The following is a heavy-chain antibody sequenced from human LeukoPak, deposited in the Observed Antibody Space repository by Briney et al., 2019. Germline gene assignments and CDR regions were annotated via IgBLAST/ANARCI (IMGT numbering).Heavy chain of an antibody. D-gene: IGHD6-19*01. CDR1: GYTFTSYG. J-gene: IGHJ6*02. CDR2: ISAYNGNT. V-gene: IGHV1-18*01. Sequence: ASVKVSCKASGYTFTSYGISWVRQAPGQGLEWMGWISAYNGNTNYAQKLQGRVTMTTDTSTSTAYMELRSLRSDDTAVYYCARDSIAVAGPLWGGMDVWGQGTTVTVSS. CDR3: ARDSIAVAGPLWGGMDV.